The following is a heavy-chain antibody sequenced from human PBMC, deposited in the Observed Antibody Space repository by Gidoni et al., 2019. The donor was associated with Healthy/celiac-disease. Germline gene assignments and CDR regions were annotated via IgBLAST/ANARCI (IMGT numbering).Heavy chain of an antibody. J-gene: IGHJ5*02. CDR1: GHSFTSYW. CDR3: ARWDDYGDYDNWFDP. V-gene: IGHV5-51*03. D-gene: IGHD4-17*01. Sequence: EVQLVQSGAEVKKPGESLTISCKGSGHSFTSYWIGWVRQMPGKGLEWMGILYPGDYDTRYSPSFQGQVTISADKSISTAYLQWSSLKASDTAMYYCARWDDYGDYDNWFDPWGQGTLVTVSS. CDR2: LYPGDYDT.